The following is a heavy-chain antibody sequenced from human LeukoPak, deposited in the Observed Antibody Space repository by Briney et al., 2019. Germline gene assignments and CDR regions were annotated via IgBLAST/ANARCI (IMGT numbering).Heavy chain of an antibody. D-gene: IGHD2-15*01. CDR2: IYPGESDT. Sequence: GESLKISCKGSGYSFTSYWIGWVRQMPGKGLEWMGIIYPGESDTRYSPSFQGQVTISADKSISTAYLQWSSLKASDTAMYYCARHLLGYCSGGSCYTHSMDVWGQGTTVTVSS. CDR3: ARHLLGYCSGGSCYTHSMDV. CDR1: GYSFTSYW. J-gene: IGHJ6*02. V-gene: IGHV5-51*01.